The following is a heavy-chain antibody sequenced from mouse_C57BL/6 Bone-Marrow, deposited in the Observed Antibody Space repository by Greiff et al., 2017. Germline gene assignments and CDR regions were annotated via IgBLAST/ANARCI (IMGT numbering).Heavy chain of an antibody. D-gene: IGHD2-2*01. J-gene: IGHJ3*01. CDR1: GYTFTSYG. CDR2: IYPRSGNT. V-gene: IGHV1-81*01. CDR3: ARWGLRREFAY. Sequence: QVQLQQSGAELARPGASVKLSCKASGYTFTSYGISWVKQRTGQGLEWIGAIYPRSGNTYYNEKFKGKATLTADKSSSTAYMELRSLTSEDSAVYFCARWGLRREFAYWGQGTLVTVSA.